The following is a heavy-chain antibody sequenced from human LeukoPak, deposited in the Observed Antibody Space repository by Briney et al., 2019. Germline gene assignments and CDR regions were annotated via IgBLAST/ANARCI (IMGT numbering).Heavy chain of an antibody. V-gene: IGHV4-39*07. CDR3: ARDLYSYGSRPLYYFDY. J-gene: IGHJ4*02. CDR1: GGSISSSSYY. CDR2: IYYSGST. Sequence: SETLSLTCTVSGGSISSSSYYWGWIRQPPGKGLEWIGSIYYSGSTYYNPSLRSRVTISVDTSKNQFSLKLSSVTAADTAVYYCARDLYSYGSRPLYYFDYWGQGTLVTVSS. D-gene: IGHD5-18*01.